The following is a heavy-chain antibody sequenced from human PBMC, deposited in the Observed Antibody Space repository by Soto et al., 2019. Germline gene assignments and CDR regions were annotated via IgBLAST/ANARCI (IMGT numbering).Heavy chain of an antibody. CDR2: ISGSGDST. J-gene: IGHJ4*02. V-gene: IGHV3-23*01. D-gene: IGHD6-19*01. CDR3: AKLDSGWYDY. CDR1: GFTFSSYA. Sequence: GGSLRLSCAASGFTFSSYAMSWVRQAPGRGLEWVSAISGSGDSTYYADSAKGRFTISRDNSKNTLYLQMNSLRAEDTAVYYCAKLDSGWYDYWGQGTLVTVSS.